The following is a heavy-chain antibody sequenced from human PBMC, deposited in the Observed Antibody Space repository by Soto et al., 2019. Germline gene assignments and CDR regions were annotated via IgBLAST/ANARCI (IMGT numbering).Heavy chain of an antibody. CDR2: IYYSGST. J-gene: IGHJ6*02. CDR3: AVTRAVPAARGDYYYYYGMDV. CDR1: GGSISSSSYY. V-gene: IGHV4-39*01. D-gene: IGHD2-2*01. Sequence: PSETLSLTCTVSGGSISSSSYYWGWIRQPPGKGLERIGSIYYSGSTYYNPSLKSRVTISVDTSKNQFSLKLSSVTAADTAVYYCAVTRAVPAARGDYYYYYGMDVWGQGTTVTVSS.